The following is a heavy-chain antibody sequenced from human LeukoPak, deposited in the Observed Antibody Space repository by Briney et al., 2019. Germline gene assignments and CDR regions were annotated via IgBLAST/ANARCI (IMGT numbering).Heavy chain of an antibody. CDR1: GFTFDDYA. CDR2: ISGDGGST. CDR3: AKDLYCSSTSCYGHWFDP. D-gene: IGHD2-2*01. Sequence: GGSLRLSCAASGFTFDDYAMHWVGQAPGKGLEWVSLISGDGGSTYYADSVKGRFTISRDNSKNSLYLQMNSLRTEDTALYYCAKDLYCSSTSCYGHWFDPWGQGTLVTVSS. V-gene: IGHV3-43*02. J-gene: IGHJ5*02.